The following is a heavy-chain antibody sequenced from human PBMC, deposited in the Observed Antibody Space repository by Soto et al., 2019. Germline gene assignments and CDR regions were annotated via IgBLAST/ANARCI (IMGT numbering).Heavy chain of an antibody. D-gene: IGHD3-10*01. Sequence: SETLSLTCTVSGDSISSSRYYWSWIRQPPGKGLEWIGEINHSGSTNYNPSLKSRVTISVDKSKNQFSLKLSSVTAADTAVYYCARSYGSGSSYYYYMDVWGKGTTVTVSS. V-gene: IGHV4-39*07. J-gene: IGHJ6*03. CDR3: ARSYGSGSSYYYYMDV. CDR1: GDSISSSRYY. CDR2: INHSGST.